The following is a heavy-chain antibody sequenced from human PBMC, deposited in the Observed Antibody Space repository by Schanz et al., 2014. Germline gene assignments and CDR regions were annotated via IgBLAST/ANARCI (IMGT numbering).Heavy chain of an antibody. CDR2: ISGSGGST. CDR1: GCTFSNYG. J-gene: IGHJ3*01. V-gene: IGHV3-23*04. CDR3: ARDGGRDGYNLAFDV. D-gene: IGHD5-12*01. Sequence: EVQVVESGGDLVQPGGSLRLSCAVSGCTFSNYGMGWVRQAPGKGLEWVSAISGSGGSTYYADSVKGRFTISRDNSKNTLFLQMNSLRAEDTALYFCARDGGRDGYNLAFDVWGQGTLVTVSS.